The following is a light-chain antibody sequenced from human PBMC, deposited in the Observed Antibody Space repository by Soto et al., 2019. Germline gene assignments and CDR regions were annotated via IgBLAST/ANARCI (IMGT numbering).Light chain of an antibody. Sequence: QLVLTQSPSASASLGASVKLTCTLSSGHYSYAIAWHQQQPEKGPRYLMKLNSDGSHSKGDGIPDRFSGSSSGAERYLTISSLQSEDEADYYCQTWGTGTQVSGGGTKLTVL. J-gene: IGLJ2*01. CDR1: SGHYSYA. V-gene: IGLV4-69*01. CDR2: LNSDGSH. CDR3: QTWGTGTQV.